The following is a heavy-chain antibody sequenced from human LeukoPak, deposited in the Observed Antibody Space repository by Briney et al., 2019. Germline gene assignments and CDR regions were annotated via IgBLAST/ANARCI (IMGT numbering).Heavy chain of an antibody. Sequence: GGSLRLSCAASGFTFSSYAMSWVRQAPGKGLEWVSAISGSGGSTYYADSVKGRFTISRDNSKNTLYLQMNSLRAEDTAVYYCAKDSGIVVVPAAIGGYWGQGTLVTVSS. V-gene: IGHV3-23*01. J-gene: IGHJ4*02. D-gene: IGHD2-2*01. CDR1: GFTFSSYA. CDR3: AKDSGIVVVPAAIGGY. CDR2: ISGSGGST.